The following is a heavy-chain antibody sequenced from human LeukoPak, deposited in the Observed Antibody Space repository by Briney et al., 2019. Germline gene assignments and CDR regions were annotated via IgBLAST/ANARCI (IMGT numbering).Heavy chain of an antibody. Sequence: GGSLRLSCAASGFTVSSNHMSWVRQAPGKGLXXXXVIYSGGSTDYADSVKGRFTISRDNLKNTLYLQMNSLRSDDTAVFYCARDSRDWVRGSNDYWGQGTLVTVSS. CDR1: GFTVSSNH. J-gene: IGHJ4*02. D-gene: IGHD3-10*01. CDR2: IYSGGST. CDR3: ARDSRDWVRGSNDY. V-gene: IGHV3-53*05.